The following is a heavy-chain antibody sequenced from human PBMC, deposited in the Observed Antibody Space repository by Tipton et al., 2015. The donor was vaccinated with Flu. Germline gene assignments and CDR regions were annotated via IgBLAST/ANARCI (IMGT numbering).Heavy chain of an antibody. V-gene: IGHV3-23*01. CDR3: AKDRPPQRWRHFGWFDH. CDR2: VSGSGGST. CDR1: GFTFSSYA. J-gene: IGHJ5*02. Sequence: SLRLSCAASGFTFSSYAMSWVRQAPGKGLEWVSAVSGSGGSTYYADSVKGRFTISRDNSKNTLYLQMNSRRAEDTAVYYCAKDRPPQRWRHFGWFDHWGHRTLISVSS. D-gene: IGHD5-24*01.